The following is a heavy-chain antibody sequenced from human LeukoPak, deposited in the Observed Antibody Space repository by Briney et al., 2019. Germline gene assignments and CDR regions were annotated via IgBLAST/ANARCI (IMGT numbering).Heavy chain of an antibody. D-gene: IGHD1-26*01. CDR3: ARDPNLYSGTYDTY. Sequence: GGSLRLSSVVSGLTFSSHWMSWVRQAPGKGLEWVANIKQDGSERYYVDSVKGRFTISRDNAKNSVFLQMNSLSAEDTAVYYCARDPNLYSGTYDTYWGQGTLVTVSS. CDR1: GLTFSSHW. CDR2: IKQDGSER. J-gene: IGHJ4*02. V-gene: IGHV3-7*03.